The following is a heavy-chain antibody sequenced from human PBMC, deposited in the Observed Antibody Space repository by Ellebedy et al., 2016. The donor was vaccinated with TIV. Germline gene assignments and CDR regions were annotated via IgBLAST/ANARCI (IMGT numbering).Heavy chain of an antibody. J-gene: IGHJ4*02. CDR1: GFTFSSYA. CDR2: IGGSGGTT. CDR3: AKDTRYSSGWYVDY. D-gene: IGHD6-19*01. V-gene: IGHV3-23*01. Sequence: GESLKISXAASGFTFSSYAMSWVRQAPGKGLEWVSAIGGSGGTTHYADSVKGRFTISRDNSKNTLYLQMSSLRAEDTAVYYCAKDTRYSSGWYVDYWGQGTLVTVSS.